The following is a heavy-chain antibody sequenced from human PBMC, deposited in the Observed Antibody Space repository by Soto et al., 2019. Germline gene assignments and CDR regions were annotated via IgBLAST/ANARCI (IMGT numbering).Heavy chain of an antibody. V-gene: IGHV4-31*03. CDR1: GGSISSGGYY. CDR2: IYYSGST. Sequence: SETLSLTCTVSGGSISSGGYYWSWIRQHPGKGLEWIGYIYYSGSTYYNPSPKSRVTISVDTSKNQFSLKLSSVTAADTAVYYCARGSGTMVRGVVDWFDPWGQGTLVTVSS. J-gene: IGHJ5*02. D-gene: IGHD3-10*01. CDR3: ARGSGTMVRGVVDWFDP.